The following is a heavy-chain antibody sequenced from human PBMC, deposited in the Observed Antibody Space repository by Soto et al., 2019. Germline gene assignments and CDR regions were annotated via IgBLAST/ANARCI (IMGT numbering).Heavy chain of an antibody. CDR2: IIPIFGTA. J-gene: IGHJ2*01. D-gene: IGHD5-18*01. CDR3: ARVGGNVDTGWYFGL. CDR1: GGTFSSYA. Sequence: QVQLVQSGAEVKKPGSSVKVSCTASGGTFSSYAISWVRQAPGQGLEWMGGIIPIFGTANYAQMFQGRVTITADESTSRGYSELSSLRSEDTAVDFCARVGGNVDTGWYFGLWGRGALVTVSS. V-gene: IGHV1-69*12.